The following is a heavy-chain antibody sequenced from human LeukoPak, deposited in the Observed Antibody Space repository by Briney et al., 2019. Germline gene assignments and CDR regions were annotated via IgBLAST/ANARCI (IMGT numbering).Heavy chain of an antibody. Sequence: PGEYLRISCKGSGYTFTTYWINWVRPMHGKGLEWMGRIDPSDSYTNYSPSFQGPVTISAAKSISTAYLQWSSLKASDTAMYYCAIKYYSYYGMDVWGQGTTVTVSS. V-gene: IGHV5-10-1*01. CDR3: AIKYYSYYGMDV. CDR1: GYTFTTYW. CDR2: IDPSDSYT. J-gene: IGHJ6*02.